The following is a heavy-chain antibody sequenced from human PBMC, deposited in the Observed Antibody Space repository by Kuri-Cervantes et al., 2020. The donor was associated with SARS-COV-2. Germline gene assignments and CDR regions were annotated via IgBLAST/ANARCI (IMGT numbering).Heavy chain of an antibody. CDR2: ISYSGNT. V-gene: IGHV4-59*01. J-gene: IGHJ6*02. Sequence: ESLKISCTVSGDSISNYYWSWIRQPPGKGLEWIGYISYSGNTNYNPSLKSRVTISVDTSKNQFSLRLSSVTAADTAVYYCARDTGTYCSDISCYDYYYYYGMDVWGQGTTVTVSS. D-gene: IGHD2-2*01. CDR1: GDSISNYY. CDR3: ARDTGTYCSDISCYDYYYYYGMDV.